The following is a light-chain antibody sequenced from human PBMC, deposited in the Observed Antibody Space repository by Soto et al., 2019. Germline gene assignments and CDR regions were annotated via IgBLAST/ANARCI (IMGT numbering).Light chain of an antibody. CDR1: QSVSSY. J-gene: IGKJ1*01. Sequence: EIVLTQSPATLSLSPGERATLSCRASQSVSSYLAWYQQRPGQAPRLLIYRASTRATGVQARFSGSGSGTEFTLTISSLQSEDFAVYSCLQYHNLWAFGQGTKVDIK. CDR3: LQYHNLWA. V-gene: IGKV3-15*01. CDR2: RAS.